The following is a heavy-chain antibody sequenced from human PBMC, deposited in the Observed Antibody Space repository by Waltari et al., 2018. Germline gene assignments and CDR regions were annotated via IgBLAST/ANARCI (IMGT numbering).Heavy chain of an antibody. CDR1: GCTFSSYA. D-gene: IGHD2-21*01. CDR3: ARALAYCGGDCYSVWYFDL. Sequence: QVQLVQSGAEVKTPRSSLTVSCKASGCTFSSYAIRWVRQALGQGLEWMGRIIPIFGTANYAQKFQGRVTITADKSTSTAYMELSSLRSEDTAVYYCARALAYCGGDCYSVWYFDLWGRGTLVTVSS. V-gene: IGHV1-69*08. J-gene: IGHJ2*01. CDR2: IIPIFGTA.